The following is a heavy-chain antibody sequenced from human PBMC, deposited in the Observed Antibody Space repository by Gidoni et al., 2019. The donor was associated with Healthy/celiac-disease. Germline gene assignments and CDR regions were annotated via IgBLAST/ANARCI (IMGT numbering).Heavy chain of an antibody. CDR3: ARAALVVGPTRGHYYYYYGMDV. J-gene: IGHJ6*01. CDR1: GYTFTTYD. Sequence: QVQLVQSGAEVKKPGASVKVSCKACGYTFTTYDINWVRQATGQGLEWMGWMKPNSGNTGYAQKFQGRVTITRNTSRSTTYMELSSLRSEDTAVYYCARAALVVGPTRGHYYYYYGMDVLGQGTTVTVSS. CDR2: MKPNSGNT. V-gene: IGHV1-8*03. D-gene: IGHD2-15*01.